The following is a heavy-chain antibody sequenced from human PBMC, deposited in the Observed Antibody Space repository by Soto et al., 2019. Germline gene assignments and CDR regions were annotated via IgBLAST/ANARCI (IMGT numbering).Heavy chain of an antibody. V-gene: IGHV3-74*01. CDR1: GFTFSSYW. CDR2: INSDGSST. J-gene: IGHJ5*02. CDR3: ARDADLDSGWSSYTWFDP. Sequence: SGGSLRLSCAASGFTFSSYWMRWVRQAPGKGLVWVSRINSDGSSTSYADSVKGRFTISRDNAKNTLYLQMNSLRAEDTAVYYCARDADLDSGWSSYTWFDPWGQGTLVTVSS. D-gene: IGHD6-19*01.